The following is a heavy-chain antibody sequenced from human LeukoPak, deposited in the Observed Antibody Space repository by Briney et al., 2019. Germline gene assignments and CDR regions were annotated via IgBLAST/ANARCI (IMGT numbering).Heavy chain of an antibody. CDR3: ARHASGSYNNFQH. V-gene: IGHV4-39*01. Sequence: NPSETLSLTCIVSGGSISNSNYYWGWIRQPPGKGLEWIGSIYSSGNTYYNPSLKSRVTMSVDTSKDQFSLNLGFVTAADTAVYSFARHASGSYNNFQHWGQGTLVTVSS. CDR2: IYSSGNT. J-gene: IGHJ1*01. CDR1: GGSISNSNYY. D-gene: IGHD1-26*01.